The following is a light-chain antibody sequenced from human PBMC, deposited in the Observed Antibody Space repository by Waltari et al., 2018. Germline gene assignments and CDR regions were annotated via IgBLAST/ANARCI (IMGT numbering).Light chain of an antibody. V-gene: IGLV2-14*03. J-gene: IGLJ3*02. CDR3: RSFTSSNSWV. Sequence: QSALTQPASVSGSPGQSITISCTGTSSDVGGYNYVSWYQQHPGKAPKLMIYDVSNRPSGVSNRFSGSKSGNTASLTSSGLQAEDEADYYCRSFTSSNSWVFGGGTKLTVL. CDR2: DVS. CDR1: SSDVGGYNY.